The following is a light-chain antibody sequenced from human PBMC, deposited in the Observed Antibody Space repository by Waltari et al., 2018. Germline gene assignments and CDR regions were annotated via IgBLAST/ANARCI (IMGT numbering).Light chain of an antibody. CDR2: YDS. CDR3: QVWDRGGF. CDR1: AIGGKS. Sequence: SYVLTQTPSVSAAPGETVRISCGGIAIGGKSVHWYPQKAGRAPKMVISYDSDRPSGIPERFSGSNSGNTAILTISRVEAGDEADYYCQVWDRGGFFGGGTKVTVL. V-gene: IGLV3-21*04. J-gene: IGLJ2*01.